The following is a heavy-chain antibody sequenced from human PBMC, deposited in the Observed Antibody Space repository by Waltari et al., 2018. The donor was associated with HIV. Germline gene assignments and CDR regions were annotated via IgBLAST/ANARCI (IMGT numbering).Heavy chain of an antibody. CDR1: GFSLSSEREG. J-gene: IGHJ4*02. Sequence: QITLKESGPTQVKPIQTLTLTCSFSGFSLSSEREGVGWLRQGPGKAPHWLAVIYWDDDKRYSASLKSRVTISKGTSTNQVVLTVTNVDPEDTGIYYCAHRGWAADGTGYFDSWGQGTLVTVSS. V-gene: IGHV2-5*02. CDR2: IYWDDDK. CDR3: AHRGWAADGTGYFDS. D-gene: IGHD6-13*01.